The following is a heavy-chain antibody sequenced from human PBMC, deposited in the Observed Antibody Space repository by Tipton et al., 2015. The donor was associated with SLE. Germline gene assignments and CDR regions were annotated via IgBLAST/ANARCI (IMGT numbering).Heavy chain of an antibody. Sequence: SLRLSCAVSGFTFSTYWMTWVRQAPGKGLDWVATIKQDGSGKYYVDSVKGRFTISRDNAQNLLHLQMNSLRAEDTAMYYCVRDLDYWSQGTLVTVSS. CDR1: GFTFSTYW. CDR2: IKQDGSGK. J-gene: IGHJ4*02. V-gene: IGHV3-7*01. CDR3: VRDLDY.